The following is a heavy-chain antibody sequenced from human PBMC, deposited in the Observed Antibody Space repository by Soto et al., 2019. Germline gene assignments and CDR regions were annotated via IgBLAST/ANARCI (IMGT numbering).Heavy chain of an antibody. D-gene: IGHD3-22*01. Sequence: QVRLVQSGAEVKKPGASVKVSCKVSGYTLSELSIHWVRQAPGKGLEWMGGFDPEDGDTINAQRFQGRVTMTEDTSTDTALMEASRLRSEDTDGEFWARRKPKYYYESSGYFYWGQGTLVTVSS. J-gene: IGHJ4*02. CDR2: FDPEDGDT. CDR3: ARRKPKYYYESSGYFY. CDR1: GYTLSELS. V-gene: IGHV1-24*01.